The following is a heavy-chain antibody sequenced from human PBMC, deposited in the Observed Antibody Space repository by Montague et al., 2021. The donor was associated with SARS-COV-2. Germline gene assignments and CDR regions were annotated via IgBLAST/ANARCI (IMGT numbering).Heavy chain of an antibody. Sequence: TLSLTCTVSGGSISSPGYYWSWIRQPAGNGLDWIGRIYTSGTTNYNPSLKSRVTISVDTSKNQFSLKLTSVTAADTAVYYRARFTAVTSSLDFWGQGTLVPVSS. J-gene: IGHJ4*02. D-gene: IGHD4-17*01. CDR2: IYTSGTT. V-gene: IGHV4-61*02. CDR3: ARFTAVTSSLDF. CDR1: GGSISSPGYY.